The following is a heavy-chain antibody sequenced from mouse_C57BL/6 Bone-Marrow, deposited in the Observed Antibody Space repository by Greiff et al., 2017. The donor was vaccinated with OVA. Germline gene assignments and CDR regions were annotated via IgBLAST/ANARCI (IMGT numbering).Heavy chain of an antibody. CDR2: IHPNSGST. CDR1: GYTFTSYW. D-gene: IGHD1-1*01. CDR3: AGVYGTTVVNWYFDV. J-gene: IGHJ1*03. V-gene: IGHV1-64*01. Sequence: QVQLQQPGAELVKPGASVKLSCKASGYTFTSYWMHWVKQRPGQGLEWIGMIHPNSGSTNYNEKFKSKATLTVDKSSSTAYMQLSSLTSEDSAVYYCAGVYGTTVVNWYFDVWGTGTTVTVSS.